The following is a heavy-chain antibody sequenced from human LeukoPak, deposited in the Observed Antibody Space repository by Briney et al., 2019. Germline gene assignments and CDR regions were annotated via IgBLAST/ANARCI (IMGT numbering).Heavy chain of an antibody. J-gene: IGHJ5*02. D-gene: IGHD1-1*01. CDR1: GFSLRTSGVG. Sequence: ESRPTLVNPTQTLALTCAFSGFSLRTSGVGVGWMRQPPGKALEWLALIYWDDDKRYSPSLKSRLTITKDTSKNQVVLTMTNMDPVDTATYYCAHRLVGNGVDPWGQGTLVTVSS. CDR2: IYWDDDK. CDR3: AHRLVGNGVDP. V-gene: IGHV2-5*02.